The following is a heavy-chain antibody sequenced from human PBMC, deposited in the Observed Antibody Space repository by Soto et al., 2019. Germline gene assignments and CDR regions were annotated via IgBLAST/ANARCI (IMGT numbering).Heavy chain of an antibody. Sequence: LSLTCAVSGHSITNGYYWGWIRQPPGKGLEWIGSIYHSGNTYYNPSLKSRVTLSIDTSKNQFSLKLRSVTAADTAMYYCARVKLAGRGSFHDWGQGTLVTVSS. CDR3: ARVKLAGRGSFHD. J-gene: IGHJ4*02. CDR1: GHSITNGYY. D-gene: IGHD3-3*02. V-gene: IGHV4-38-2*01. CDR2: IYHSGNT.